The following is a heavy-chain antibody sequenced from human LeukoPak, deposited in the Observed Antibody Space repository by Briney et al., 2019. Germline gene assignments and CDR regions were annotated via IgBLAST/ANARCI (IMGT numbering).Heavy chain of an antibody. J-gene: IGHJ3*02. D-gene: IGHD3-22*01. CDR2: INPNSGGT. Sequence: ASVKVSCKASGYTFTGYYMHWVRQAPGQGLEWMGWINPNSGGTNYAQKFQGRVTMTRDTSISTAYMELSRLRSDDTAVYYCARVLGRDTYYYDSSGYYNDAFDIWGQGTMVTVSS. CDR1: GYTFTGYY. CDR3: ARVLGRDTYYYDSSGYYNDAFDI. V-gene: IGHV1-2*02.